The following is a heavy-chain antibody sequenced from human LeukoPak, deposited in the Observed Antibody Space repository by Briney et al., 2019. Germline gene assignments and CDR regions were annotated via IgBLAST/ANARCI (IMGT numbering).Heavy chain of an antibody. V-gene: IGHV3-74*03. CDR1: GFTFSSYW. D-gene: IGHD6-13*01. J-gene: IGHJ3*02. CDR2: INSDGTST. CDR3: ARVTSSRGAIDI. Sequence: GGSLRLSCAASGFTFSSYWMYWVLQAPGKGLVWVSRINSDGTSTTYAESVKGRFTISRDNAKNTLYLQMNSLRAEDTAMYYCARVTSSRGAIDIWGQGTMVTVSS.